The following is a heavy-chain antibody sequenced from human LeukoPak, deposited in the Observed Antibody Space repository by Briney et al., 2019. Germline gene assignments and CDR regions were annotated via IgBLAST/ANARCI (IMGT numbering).Heavy chain of an antibody. V-gene: IGHV3-23*01. D-gene: IGHD3-10*01. CDR1: GFTFSSYA. CDR2: ISGSGGST. J-gene: IGHJ4*02. CDR3: ATPGPLWFEGTFDY. Sequence: PGGSLRLSCAASGFTFSSYAMSWVRQAPGKGLEWVPAISGSGGSTYYADSVKGRFTISRDNSKNTLYLQMNSLRAEDTAVYYCATPGPLWFEGTFDYWGQGTLVTVSS.